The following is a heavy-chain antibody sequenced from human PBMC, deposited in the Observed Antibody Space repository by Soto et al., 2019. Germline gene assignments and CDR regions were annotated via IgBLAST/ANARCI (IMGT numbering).Heavy chain of an antibody. CDR1: GYTFTSYC. V-gene: IGHV1-18*01. D-gene: IGHD3-10*01. Sequence: ASVKVSCKASGYTFTSYCISWVRQAPGQGLEWMGWISAYNGNTNYAQKLQGRVTMTTDTSTSTAYMELRSLRSDDTAVYYCESDSITMVRGVGSDYYYYGMDVWGQGTTVTVSS. CDR3: ESDSITMVRGVGSDYYYYGMDV. J-gene: IGHJ6*02. CDR2: ISAYNGNT.